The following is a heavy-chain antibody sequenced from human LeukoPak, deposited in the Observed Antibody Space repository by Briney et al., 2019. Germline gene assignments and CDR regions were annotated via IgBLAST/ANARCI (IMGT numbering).Heavy chain of an antibody. V-gene: IGHV4-59*01. CDR1: GGSISPYF. D-gene: IGHD3-10*01. Sequence: PSETLSLTCTVSGGSISPYFWSWMRQTPGKGLEWIGYISYTGSTNYNPALKSRVTISVDTSKNQFSLQLTSVTAADTAVFYCARDDYRGVTNFDPWGQGTLVTVSS. CDR2: ISYTGST. J-gene: IGHJ5*02. CDR3: ARDDYRGVTNFDP.